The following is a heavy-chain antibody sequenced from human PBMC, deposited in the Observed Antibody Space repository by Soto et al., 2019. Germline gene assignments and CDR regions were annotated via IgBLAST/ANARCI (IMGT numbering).Heavy chain of an antibody. Sequence: ASVKVSCKASGGTFSSYAISWVRQAPGQGLEWMGGIIPIFGTANYAPKFQGGVTITADESTSTAYMELSSLRSEDTAVYYCAREVIVVVPAAIPGGEYFDYWGQGTLVTVSS. V-gene: IGHV1-69*13. D-gene: IGHD2-2*01. CDR1: GGTFSSYA. CDR3: AREVIVVVPAAIPGGEYFDY. CDR2: IIPIFGTA. J-gene: IGHJ4*02.